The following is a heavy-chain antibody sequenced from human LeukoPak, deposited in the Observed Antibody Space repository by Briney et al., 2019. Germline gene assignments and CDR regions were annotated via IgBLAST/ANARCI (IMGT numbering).Heavy chain of an antibody. CDR2: IKSKTDGGTT. J-gene: IGHJ3*02. V-gene: IGHV3-15*01. CDR3: AKDLNGITLFGMVPGIAEPLDI. D-gene: IGHD3-3*01. Sequence: GGSLRLSCAASGFTFSSAWMSWVRQAPGKGLEWVGRIKSKTDGGTTDYAAPVKGRFTISRDDSKNTLYLQMNSLRSEDTAVCYCAKDLNGITLFGMVPGIAEPLDIRGPGTLVTVS. CDR1: GFTFSSAW.